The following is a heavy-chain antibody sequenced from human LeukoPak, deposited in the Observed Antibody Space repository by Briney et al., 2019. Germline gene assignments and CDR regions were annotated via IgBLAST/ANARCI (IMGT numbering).Heavy chain of an antibody. Sequence: GRSLRLSCAASGFTFSSYAMHWVRQAPGKGLEWVAVISYDGSNKYYADSVKGRFTISRDNSKNTLYLQMNSLRAEDTAVYYCARGHYYGSGPSGRDYWGQGTLVTVSS. CDR3: ARGHYYGSGPSGRDY. V-gene: IGHV3-30-3*01. D-gene: IGHD3-10*01. CDR1: GFTFSSYA. CDR2: ISYDGSNK. J-gene: IGHJ4*02.